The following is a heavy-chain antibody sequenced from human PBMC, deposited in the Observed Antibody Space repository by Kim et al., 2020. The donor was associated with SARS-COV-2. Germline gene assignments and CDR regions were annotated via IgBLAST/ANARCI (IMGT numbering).Heavy chain of an antibody. CDR3: ARDCHDSGSYYGLEV. V-gene: IGHV3-74*01. Sequence: GGSLRLSCAASGFSFSRHWMHWVRQAPGKGLVWVSLIGTDGSTTTYADSVKGRFTISRDNGKNTLYLQMNSLRAEDTAVYYCARDCHDSGSYYGLEVCGQGTTVTVSS. CDR2: IGTDGSTT. J-gene: IGHJ6*02. D-gene: IGHD3-10*01. CDR1: GFSFSRHW.